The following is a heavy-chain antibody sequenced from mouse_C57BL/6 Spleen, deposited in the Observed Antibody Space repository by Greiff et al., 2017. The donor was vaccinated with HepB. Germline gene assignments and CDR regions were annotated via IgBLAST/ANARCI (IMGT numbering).Heavy chain of an antibody. D-gene: IGHD2-2*01. J-gene: IGHJ4*01. Sequence: QVQLKESGAELVKPGASVKISCKASGYAFSSYWMNWVKQRPGKGLEWIGQIYPGDGDTNYNGKFKGKATLTADKSSSTAYMQLSSLTSEDSAVYFCARGGYDVTYAMDYWGQGTSVTVSS. CDR3: ARGGYDVTYAMDY. V-gene: IGHV1-80*01. CDR1: GYAFSSYW. CDR2: IYPGDGDT.